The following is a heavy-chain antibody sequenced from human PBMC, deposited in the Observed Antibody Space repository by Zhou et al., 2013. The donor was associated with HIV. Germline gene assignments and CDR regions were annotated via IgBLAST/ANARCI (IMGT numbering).Heavy chain of an antibody. CDR2: IVPVFGTT. V-gene: IGHV1-69*05. CDR1: GDTFSRYA. CDR3: ASSRAAAVAFDI. J-gene: IGHJ3*02. Sequence: QVQLVQSGAEVNKPGSSVKVSCKASGDTFSRYAISWVRQAPGQGLEWMGRIVPVFGTTTYAPKFQGRVTISTDESATTAYMELSRLTSDDTAVYYCASSRAAAVAFDIWGQGTMVTVSS. D-gene: IGHD6-13*01.